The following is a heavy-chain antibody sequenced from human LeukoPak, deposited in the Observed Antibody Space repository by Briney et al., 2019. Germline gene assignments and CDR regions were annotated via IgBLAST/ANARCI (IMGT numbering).Heavy chain of an antibody. Sequence: GGSLRLSCAASGFTFSSYWMHWVRQAPGKGLVWVSGINSDGTSPIYADSVKGRFTISRDNSKNTLYLQMHSLRAEDTAVYYCARGSEWQQQLTGPPRGHYFYYMDVWGKGTTVTISS. D-gene: IGHD6-13*01. V-gene: IGHV3-74*01. CDR3: ARGSEWQQQLTGPPRGHYFYYMDV. CDR1: GFTFSSYW. CDR2: INSDGTSP. J-gene: IGHJ6*03.